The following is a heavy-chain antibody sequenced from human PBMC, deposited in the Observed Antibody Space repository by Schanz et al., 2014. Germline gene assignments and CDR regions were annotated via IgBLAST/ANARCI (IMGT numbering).Heavy chain of an antibody. CDR1: GFTFSSYV. CDR2: ISASGDST. D-gene: IGHD1-1*01. V-gene: IGHV3-23*04. J-gene: IGHJ6*02. Sequence: EVQVVESGGGFVQPGGSLRLSYAASGFTFSSYVMNWVRQAPGRGLEWVSFISASGDSTSYADSVKGRFTISRDNSKNTLYLQMNSLRDEDTAMYYCARRVPYSFGLDVWGQGATVTVSS. CDR3: ARRVPYSFGLDV.